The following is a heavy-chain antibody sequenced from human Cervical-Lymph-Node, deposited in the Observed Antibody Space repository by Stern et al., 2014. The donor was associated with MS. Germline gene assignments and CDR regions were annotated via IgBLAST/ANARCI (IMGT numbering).Heavy chain of an antibody. CDR3: ARDQSQTFDQWLAN. CDR2: ISGSADST. J-gene: IGHJ4*02. CDR1: GFTFSSHA. D-gene: IGHD6-19*01. V-gene: IGHV3-23*04. Sequence: EVQLVESGGGLVQPGGSLRLSCAASGFTFSSHAMNWVRQAPGKGLEWVSAISGSADSTYYADSVKGRFTISRDNSKHTLYLQMDSLSPEDTALYFCARDQSQTFDQWLANWGQGTLVTVSS.